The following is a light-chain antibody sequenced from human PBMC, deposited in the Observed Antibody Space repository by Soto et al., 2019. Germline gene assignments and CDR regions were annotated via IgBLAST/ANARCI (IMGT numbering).Light chain of an antibody. CDR1: QSVTTN. V-gene: IGKV3-20*01. J-gene: IGKJ4*01. CDR2: GAS. CDR3: QQYGSVPQLT. Sequence: VMPQSPAALSVSLGERATLSCRASQSVTTNMAWYQQKPDQAPRLLLYGASSRATGIPDRFSGSGSGTDFTLTISRLEPEDFAVYYCQQYGSVPQLTFAGGTKV.